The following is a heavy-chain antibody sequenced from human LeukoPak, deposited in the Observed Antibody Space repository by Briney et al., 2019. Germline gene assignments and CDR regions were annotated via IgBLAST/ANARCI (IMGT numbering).Heavy chain of an antibody. J-gene: IGHJ4*02. Sequence: SETLSLTCTVSGGSISSSSYYWGWIRQPPGKGLEWIGSIYYSGSTYYNPSLKSRVTISVDTSKNQFSLKLSSVTAADTAVYYCARRRARYGSETGTIVDYWGQGALVTVSS. CDR2: IYYSGST. D-gene: IGHD1-1*01. CDR3: ARRRARYGSETGTIVDY. V-gene: IGHV4-39*01. CDR1: GGSISSSSYY.